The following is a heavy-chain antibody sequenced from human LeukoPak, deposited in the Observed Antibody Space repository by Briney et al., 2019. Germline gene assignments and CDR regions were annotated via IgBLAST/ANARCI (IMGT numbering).Heavy chain of an antibody. J-gene: IGHJ3*02. CDR3: ARDSRGGVDAFDI. Sequence: SVKVSCKASGGTFSSYAISWVRQAPGQGLEWMGGIIPIFGTANYAQKFQGRVTITTDESTSTAYMELSSLRSEDTAVYYCARDSRGGVDAFDIWGQGTMVTVSS. V-gene: IGHV1-69*05. D-gene: IGHD3-16*01. CDR2: IIPIFGTA. CDR1: GGTFSSYA.